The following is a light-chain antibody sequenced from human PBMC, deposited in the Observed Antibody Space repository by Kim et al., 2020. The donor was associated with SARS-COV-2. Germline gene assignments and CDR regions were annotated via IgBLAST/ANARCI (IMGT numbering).Light chain of an antibody. CDR1: QSVSSN. CDR2: GAS. V-gene: IGKV3-15*01. Sequence: EVLMTQSPGTLSMSPGERATLSCRASQSVSSNLAWYQQKPGQAPRLLIYGASTRATGIPARFSGSGSGTEFTLTISSLQSEDFAVYFCQQYNNWPPWTFGQGTKVDIK. J-gene: IGKJ1*01. CDR3: QQYNNWPPWT.